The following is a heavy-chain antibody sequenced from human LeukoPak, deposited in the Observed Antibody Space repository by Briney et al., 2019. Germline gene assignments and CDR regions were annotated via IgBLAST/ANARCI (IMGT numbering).Heavy chain of an antibody. CDR1: GGSISSYY. V-gene: IGHV4-59*12. CDR2: IYHSGST. Sequence: SETLSLTCTVSGGSISSYYWSRIRQPPGKGLEWIGYIYHSGSTYYNPSLKSRVTISVDRSKNQFSLKLSSVTAADTAVYYCARDQRAIHGHAFDIWGQGTMVTVSS. D-gene: IGHD1-1*01. CDR3: ARDQRAIHGHAFDI. J-gene: IGHJ3*02.